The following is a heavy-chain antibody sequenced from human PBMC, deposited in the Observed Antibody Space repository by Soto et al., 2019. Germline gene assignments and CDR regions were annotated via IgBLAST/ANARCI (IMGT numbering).Heavy chain of an antibody. CDR2: VTGSGGST. V-gene: IGHV3-23*01. CDR1: GFSFSSSA. J-gene: IGHJ4*02. Sequence: EVQLLESGGGLVQPGGSLRLSCAASGFSFSSSAMTWVRQAPGKGLEWVSTVTGSGGSTYYADSVQGRFTISRDNSKNTRYRQMNSLRAEDTAVYYCAKAPLAALGCFDYWGQGTLVTVSS. CDR3: AKAPLAALGCFDY. D-gene: IGHD3-16*01.